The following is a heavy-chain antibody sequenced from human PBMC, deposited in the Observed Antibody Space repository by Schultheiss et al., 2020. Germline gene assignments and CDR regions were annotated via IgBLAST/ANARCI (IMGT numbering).Heavy chain of an antibody. V-gene: IGHV3-49*03. Sequence: QTLSLTCTVSGGSISSGDYYWSWIRQHPGKGLEWVGFIRSKAYGGTTEYAASVKGRFTISRDDSKNTLYLQMNSLKTEDTAVYYCTTDSLTISDAFDIWGQGTMV. CDR1: GGSISSGDYY. CDR2: IRSKAYGGTT. D-gene: IGHD3-3*01. J-gene: IGHJ3*02. CDR3: TTDSLTISDAFDI.